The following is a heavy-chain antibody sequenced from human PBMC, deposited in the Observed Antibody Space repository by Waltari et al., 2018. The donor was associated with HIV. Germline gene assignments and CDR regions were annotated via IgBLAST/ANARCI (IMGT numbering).Heavy chain of an antibody. V-gene: IGHV1-2*06. CDR3: FYYSNTESYGLDV. CDR2: INPTTVVT. Sequence: QGQLVQSGAEVKKPGASVKVSCKTSGYTFTAHYIHWVRQAPGQGLEWMGRINPTTVVTHYAQKFQDQVTVTSDTSITSAYMELSSLRSDDTARYFCFYYSNTESYGLDVWGQGTTVTVSS. D-gene: IGHD3-22*01. CDR1: GYTFTAHY. J-gene: IGHJ6*02.